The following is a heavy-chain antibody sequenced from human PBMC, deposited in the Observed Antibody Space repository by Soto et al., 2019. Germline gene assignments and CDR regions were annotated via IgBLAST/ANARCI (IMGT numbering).Heavy chain of an antibody. CDR1: GFTFDDYA. D-gene: IGHD3-16*02. Sequence: PGGSLRLSCAASGFTFDDYAMHWVRQAPGKGLEWVSGISWNSGSIGYADSVKGRFTISRDNAKNSLYLQMNSLRAEDTALYYCAKDREEDYVWGSYRKGLYGMDVWGQGTTVTVSS. CDR3: AKDREEDYVWGSYRKGLYGMDV. V-gene: IGHV3-9*01. J-gene: IGHJ6*02. CDR2: ISWNSGSI.